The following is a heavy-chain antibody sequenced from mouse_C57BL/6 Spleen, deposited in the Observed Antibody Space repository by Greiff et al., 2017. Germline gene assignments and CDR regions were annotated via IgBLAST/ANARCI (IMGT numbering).Heavy chain of an antibody. V-gene: IGHV1-61*01. D-gene: IGHD1-1*01. Sequence: QVQLQQPGAELVRPGSSVKLSCKASGYTFTSYWMDWVKQRPGQGLEWIGNIYPSDSETHYNQEFKDKATLTVDKSSSTAYMQLSSLTSEDSAVYYCASGLLPISYWGQGTLGTVSA. CDR3: ASGLLPISY. CDR1: GYTFTSYW. CDR2: IYPSDSET. J-gene: IGHJ3*01.